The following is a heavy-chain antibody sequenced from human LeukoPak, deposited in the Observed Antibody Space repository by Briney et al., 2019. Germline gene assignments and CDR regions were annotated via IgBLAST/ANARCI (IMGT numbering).Heavy chain of an antibody. J-gene: IGHJ3*02. CDR2: IWYDGSNK. V-gene: IGHV3-33*01. D-gene: IGHD7-27*01. CDR1: GFTFSSYG. Sequence: PGRSLRLSCAASGFTFSSYGMHWVRQAPGKGLEWVAVIWYDGSNKYYADSVKGRFTISRDNSKNTLYLQMNSLRAEDTAVYYCARDGDLDAFDIWGQGTMVTVSS. CDR3: ARDGDLDAFDI.